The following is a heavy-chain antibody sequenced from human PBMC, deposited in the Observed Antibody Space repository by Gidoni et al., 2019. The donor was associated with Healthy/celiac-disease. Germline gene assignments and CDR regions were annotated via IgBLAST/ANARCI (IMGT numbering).Heavy chain of an antibody. CDR1: GGSISSYY. CDR2: IYYSGST. V-gene: IGHV4-59*01. D-gene: IGHD1-26*01. CDR3: ARDQYSWEGRGMDV. Sequence: QVQLQESGPGLVKPSETLSLTCTVSGGSISSYYWSWIRQPPGKGLEWIGYIYYSGSTNYNPSLKSRVTISVDTSKNQFSLKLSSVTAADTAVYYCARDQYSWEGRGMDVWGQGTTVTVSS. J-gene: IGHJ6*02.